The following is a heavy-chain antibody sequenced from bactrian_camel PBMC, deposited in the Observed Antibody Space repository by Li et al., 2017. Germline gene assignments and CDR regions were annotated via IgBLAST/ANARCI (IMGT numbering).Heavy chain of an antibody. CDR1: GYTTRSYC. Sequence: VQLVESGGGSVQAGGSLRLSCVVSGYTTRSYCMGWFRQAPGKEREGVAAIRRDDLTAYTDSVKGRFTISKDNAGNSLFLHMTNLKPEDTAMYYCALRRSQYCSPEPHDYPDWGQGTQVTVS. V-gene: IGHV3S55*01. CDR3: ALRRSQYCSPEPHDYPD. D-gene: IGHD1*01. J-gene: IGHJ4*01. CDR2: IRRDDLT.